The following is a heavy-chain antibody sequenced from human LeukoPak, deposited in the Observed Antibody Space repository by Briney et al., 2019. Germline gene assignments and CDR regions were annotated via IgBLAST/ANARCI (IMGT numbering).Heavy chain of an antibody. Sequence: PGGSLRLSCAASGFTVSNHYMSWVRQAPGKGLEWVSVIYSGGSTYYADSVKGRFTISRDNSKNTLYLQMNSLRAQDTAVYYCARVRDGYNPIDYWGQGTLVTVSS. CDR1: GFTVSNHY. CDR2: IYSGGST. V-gene: IGHV3-53*01. D-gene: IGHD5-24*01. CDR3: ARVRDGYNPIDY. J-gene: IGHJ4*02.